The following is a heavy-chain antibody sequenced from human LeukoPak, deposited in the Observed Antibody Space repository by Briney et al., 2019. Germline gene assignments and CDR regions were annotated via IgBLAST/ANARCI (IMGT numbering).Heavy chain of an antibody. CDR3: ATQARGYFYY. Sequence: ASVKVSCKVSGYTLTELAMHWVRQAPGKGLEWVGGFDPEDGETIYAQKFQGRVTMTEDTSTDTAYMELSSVGSEDTAVYYCATQARGYFYYWGQGTLVTVSS. J-gene: IGHJ4*02. CDR2: FDPEDGET. V-gene: IGHV1-24*01. CDR1: GYTLTELA.